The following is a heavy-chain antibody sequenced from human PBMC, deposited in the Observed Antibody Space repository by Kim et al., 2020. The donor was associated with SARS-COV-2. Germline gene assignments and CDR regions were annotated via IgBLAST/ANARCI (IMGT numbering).Heavy chain of an antibody. Sequence: GGSLRLSCAASGFTFDDYAMHWVRQAPGKGLEWGSGISWNSGSIGYADSVKGRFTISRDNAKNSLYLQMNSLRAEDTALYYCAKDDSSGWYGKYYFDYWGQGTLVTVSS. CDR3: AKDDSSGWYGKYYFDY. CDR1: GFTFDDYA. V-gene: IGHV3-9*01. D-gene: IGHD6-19*01. J-gene: IGHJ4*02. CDR2: ISWNSGSI.